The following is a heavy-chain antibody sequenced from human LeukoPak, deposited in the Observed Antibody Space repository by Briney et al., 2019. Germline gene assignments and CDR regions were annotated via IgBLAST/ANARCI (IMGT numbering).Heavy chain of an antibody. V-gene: IGHV3-66*01. CDR1: GFTVSDNY. J-gene: IGHJ4*02. CDR2: IYSGGST. D-gene: IGHD3-22*01. Sequence: GGSLRLTCAASGFTVSDNYMTWVRQAPGKGLEWVSVIYSGGSTYYADSVKGRFTISRDISKNTLYLQMNSLRDEDTAVYYCARERRGYYDSSGYPDYWGQGTLVTVSS. CDR3: ARERRGYYDSSGYPDY.